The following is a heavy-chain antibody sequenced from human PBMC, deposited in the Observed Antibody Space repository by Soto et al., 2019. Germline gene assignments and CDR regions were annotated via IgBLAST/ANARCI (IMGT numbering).Heavy chain of an antibody. CDR2: IYHSGST. D-gene: IGHD3-16*01. Sequence: SETLSLTCAVSGGSISSSNWWSWVRQPPGKGLEWIGEIYHSGSTNYNPSLKSRVTISVDKSKNQFSLKLSSVTAADTAVYYCARVEGGLYYYYGMDVWGQGIPVTVSS. V-gene: IGHV4-4*02. CDR1: GGSISSSNW. CDR3: ARVEGGLYYYYGMDV. J-gene: IGHJ6*02.